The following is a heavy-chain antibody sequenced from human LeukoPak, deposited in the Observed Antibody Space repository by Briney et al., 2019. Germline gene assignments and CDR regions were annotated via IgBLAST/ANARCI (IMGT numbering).Heavy chain of an antibody. CDR1: GFTFSSYN. CDR2: ISGSGGAT. CDR3: GLDY. Sequence: GGSLRLSCVVSGFTFSSYNMNWVRQAPGKGLEWVSGISGSGGATYYADSVKGRFTISRDNAKNSLYLQMNSLRAGDTAVYYCGLDYWGQGTLVTVSS. V-gene: IGHV3-21*01. J-gene: IGHJ4*02.